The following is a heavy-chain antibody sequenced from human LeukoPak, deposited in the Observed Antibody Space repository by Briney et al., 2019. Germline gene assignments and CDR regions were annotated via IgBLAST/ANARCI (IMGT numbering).Heavy chain of an antibody. J-gene: IGHJ5*02. D-gene: IGHD6-19*01. Sequence: PSETLSLTCTVSGGSISSYYWSWIRRPPGKGLEWIGYIYYSGSTNYNPSLKSRVTISVDTSKNQFSLKLSSVTAADTAVYYCARSSSGWFSYNWFDPWGQGTLVTVSS. CDR1: GGSISSYY. CDR2: IYYSGST. CDR3: ARSSSGWFSYNWFDP. V-gene: IGHV4-59*01.